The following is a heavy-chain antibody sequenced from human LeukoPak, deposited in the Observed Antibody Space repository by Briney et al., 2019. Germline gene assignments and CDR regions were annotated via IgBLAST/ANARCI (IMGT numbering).Heavy chain of an antibody. D-gene: IGHD4-17*01. CDR3: ARSKYGDYFDY. V-gene: IGHV4-59*01. J-gene: IGHJ4*02. Sequence: SETLSLTFTVSGGSISSYYWSWIRQPPGKGLEWIGYIYYSGSTNYNPSLKSRVTISVDTSKNQFSLKLSSVTAADTAVYYCARSKYGDYFDYWGQGTLVTVSS. CDR1: GGSISSYY. CDR2: IYYSGST.